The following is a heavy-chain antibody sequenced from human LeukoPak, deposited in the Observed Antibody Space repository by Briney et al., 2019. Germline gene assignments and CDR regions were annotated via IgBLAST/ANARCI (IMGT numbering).Heavy chain of an antibody. CDR1: GASMRSYY. D-gene: IGHD3-22*01. V-gene: IGHV4-59*01. CDR3: ARESSTRITMIVVVITGWFDP. J-gene: IGHJ5*02. CDR2: IYYSGSP. Sequence: SETLSLTCTVSGASMRSYYWNWIRQSPGKGLEWIGSIYYSGSPNYNPSLKSRVTISEDTSKNQFSLKLRSVTAADTAVYYCARESSTRITMIVVVITGWFDPWGQGTLVTVSS.